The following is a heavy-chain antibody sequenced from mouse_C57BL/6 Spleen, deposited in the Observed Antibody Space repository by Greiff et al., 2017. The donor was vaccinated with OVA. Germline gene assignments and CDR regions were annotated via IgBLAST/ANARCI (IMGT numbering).Heavy chain of an antibody. Sequence: VQLVESGPELVKPGASVKISCKASGYAFSSSWMNWVKQRPGKGLEWIGRIYPGDGDTNYNGKFKGKATLTADKSSSTAYMQLSSLTSEDSAVYFCARPYGSRAYYFDYWGQGTTLTVSS. CDR3: ARPYGSRAYYFDY. CDR1: GYAFSSSW. CDR2: IYPGDGDT. V-gene: IGHV1-82*01. D-gene: IGHD1-1*01. J-gene: IGHJ2*01.